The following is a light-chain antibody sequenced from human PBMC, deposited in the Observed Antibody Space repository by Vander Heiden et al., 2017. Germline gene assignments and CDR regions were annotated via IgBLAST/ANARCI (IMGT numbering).Light chain of an antibody. J-gene: IGKJ1*01. CDR1: QSLSSW. V-gene: IGKV1-5*01. CDR3: QQDNSYPWT. CDR2: DAS. Sequence: DIQMTQSPSTLSASVGDRVTITCRASQSLSSWLAWYQQKPGKAPKLLIYDASSLESGVPSRFSGSGSGTEFTLPISSLQPDDFATYYCQQDNSYPWTFGQGTKVEIK.